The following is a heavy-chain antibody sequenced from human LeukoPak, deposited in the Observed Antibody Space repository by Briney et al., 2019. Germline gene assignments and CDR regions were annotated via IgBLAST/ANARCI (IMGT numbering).Heavy chain of an antibody. CDR2: IWYDGSNK. J-gene: IGHJ6*02. CDR3: ARVGYSSSWSGDYYYGMDV. V-gene: IGHV3-33*01. CDR1: GFTFSSYG. D-gene: IGHD6-13*01. Sequence: HPGGSLRLSCAASGFTFSSYGMHWVRQAPGKGLEWVAVIWYDGSNKYYADSVKGRFTISRDNSKNTLYLQMNSLRAEDTAVYYCARVGYSSSWSGDYYYGMDVWGQGTTVTVSS.